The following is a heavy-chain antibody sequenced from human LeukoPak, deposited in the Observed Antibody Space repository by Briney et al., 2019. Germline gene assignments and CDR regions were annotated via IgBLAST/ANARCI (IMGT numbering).Heavy chain of an antibody. V-gene: IGHV3-7*04. D-gene: IGHD3-16*02. Sequence: GGSLRLSCAASGFTFSSYWMSWVRQSPGKGLEWGANIKQDGSEKYYVDSVRGRFTISRDNAKNSLYLQMHSLRAEDTAVYYCARGSVNDYVWGSYRHPFDYWGQGTLVTVSS. CDR1: GFTFSSYW. CDR2: IKQDGSEK. J-gene: IGHJ4*02. CDR3: ARGSVNDYVWGSYRHPFDY.